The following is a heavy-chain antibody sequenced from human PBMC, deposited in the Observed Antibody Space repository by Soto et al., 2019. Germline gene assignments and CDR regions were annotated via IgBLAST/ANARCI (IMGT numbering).Heavy chain of an antibody. CDR1: GFSFSNYN. CDR3: PRDFGHAYYLDY. D-gene: IGHD3-3*01. CDR2: ITYSSDTV. Sequence: VGSLRLSCVASGFSFSNYNMNWFRQAPGKGLEWVAYITYSSDTVHYADSVRGRFTISRDNAESSLYLQMNSLRDEDTAVYFCPRDFGHAYYLDYWGRGTLVTVSS. J-gene: IGHJ4*02. V-gene: IGHV3-48*02.